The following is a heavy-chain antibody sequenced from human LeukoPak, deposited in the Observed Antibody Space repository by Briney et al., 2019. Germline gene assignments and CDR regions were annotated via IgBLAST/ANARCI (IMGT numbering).Heavy chain of an antibody. CDR3: ATHQGAGSANDSYYYTLA. CDR1: AYSMSSGYY. D-gene: IGHD3-10*01. J-gene: IGHJ6*03. V-gene: IGHV4-38-2*02. CDR2: IYTSGST. Sequence: PSDSLSLTRTLSAYSMSSGYYWGWIRQPPGKGLEWIGYIYTSGSTNCNPFLKSRVTISLATSKNHFSLRLRSVCAPDIAGSHCATHQGAGSANDSYYYTLAWGNRTTVTVSS.